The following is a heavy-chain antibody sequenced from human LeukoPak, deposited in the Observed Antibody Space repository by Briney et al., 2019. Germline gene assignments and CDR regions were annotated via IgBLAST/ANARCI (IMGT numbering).Heavy chain of an antibody. CDR2: IYDSGST. V-gene: IGHV4-59*01. CDR1: GGSISIYY. D-gene: IGHD3-22*01. J-gene: IGHJ3*02. CDR3: ASLTTAEAFDI. Sequence: SETLSLTCTVSGGSISIYYWSWIRQPPGKGLEWIGYIYDSGSTNYNPSLKSRVTVSVDTSKNQFSLKLSSVTAADTAVYYCASLTTAEAFDIWGQGTMVTVSS.